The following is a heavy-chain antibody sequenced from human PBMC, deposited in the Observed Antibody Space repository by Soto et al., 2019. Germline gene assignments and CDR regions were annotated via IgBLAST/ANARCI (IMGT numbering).Heavy chain of an antibody. CDR2: IYYSGST. CDR3: ARDGAVADNWFDP. Sequence: SETLSLTCTVSGGSINSYYWSWIRQPPGKGLEYIGHIYYSGSTNYNPSLKSRVTISVDTSKNQFSLKLRSVTAADTAVYYCARDGAVADNWFDPWGQGTLVTVSS. D-gene: IGHD6-19*01. V-gene: IGHV4-59*12. CDR1: GGSINSYY. J-gene: IGHJ5*02.